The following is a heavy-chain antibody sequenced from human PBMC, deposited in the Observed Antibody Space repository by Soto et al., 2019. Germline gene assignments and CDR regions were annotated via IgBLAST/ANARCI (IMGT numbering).Heavy chain of an antibody. CDR2: ISGSGGST. V-gene: IGHV3-23*01. CDR3: TRSSSRYYYYYYGMDV. D-gene: IGHD2-2*01. CDR1: GFTFSSYA. Sequence: GGSLRLSCAASGFTFSSYAMSWVRQAPGKGLEWVSAISGSGGSTYYADSVKGRFTISRDNSKNTLYLQMNSLRAEDTAVYYCTRSSSRYYYYYYGMDVWGQGTTVTVSS. J-gene: IGHJ6*02.